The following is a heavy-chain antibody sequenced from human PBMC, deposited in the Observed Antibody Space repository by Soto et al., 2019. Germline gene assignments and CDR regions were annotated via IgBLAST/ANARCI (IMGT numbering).Heavy chain of an antibody. CDR1: GYSITAGGYY. D-gene: IGHD6-19*01. J-gene: IGHJ5*02. V-gene: IGHV4-39*07. Sequence: AETLSLTCFVSGYSITAGGYYWSWIRHHPGKGLEWIGSFYSSGSIIYNPSLRSRVSISGDTSSNQFSMSLTSVTAADTARYYCARMYSSGSGWFHPWGQGTLVTVSS. CDR2: FYSSGSI. CDR3: ARMYSSGSGWFHP.